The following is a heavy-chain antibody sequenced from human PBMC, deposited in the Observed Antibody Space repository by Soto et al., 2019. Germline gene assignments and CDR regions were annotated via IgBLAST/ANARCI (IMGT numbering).Heavy chain of an antibody. CDR1: GFTFSSYS. Sequence: GGSLRLSCAASGFTFSSYSMNWVRQAPGKGLEWVSYISSSSSTIYYADSVKGRFTISRDNAKNSLYLQMNSLRAEDTAVYYCARDLDYGDRKYYYYYYYMDVWGKGTTVTVSS. D-gene: IGHD4-17*01. J-gene: IGHJ6*03. CDR2: ISSSSSTI. V-gene: IGHV3-48*01. CDR3: ARDLDYGDRKYYYYYYYMDV.